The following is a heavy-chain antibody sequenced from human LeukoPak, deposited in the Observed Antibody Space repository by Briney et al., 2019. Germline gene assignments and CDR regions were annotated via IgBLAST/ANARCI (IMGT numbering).Heavy chain of an antibody. J-gene: IGHJ6*03. Sequence: GASVKVSCKASGYTFTGYYVHWVRQAPAEGREWMGWINPDTGGTTYAQKFQGRVTMTTDTSISTAYMELRSLRSDDTAVYYCARPIAGDYAMDVWGKGTTVTVSS. CDR1: GYTFTGYY. V-gene: IGHV1-2*02. CDR2: INPDTGGT. D-gene: IGHD3-16*01. CDR3: ARPIAGDYAMDV.